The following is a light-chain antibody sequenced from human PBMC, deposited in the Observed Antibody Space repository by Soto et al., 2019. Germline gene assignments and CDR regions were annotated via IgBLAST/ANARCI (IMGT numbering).Light chain of an antibody. CDR1: QSVNRN. CDR2: GAS. J-gene: IGKJ3*01. V-gene: IGKV3-15*01. CDR3: QQYNSWPLGT. Sequence: EMVMTQSPATLSVSPGERATLTCRASQSVNRNLAWYQQKPGQAPRLLIFGASTRATGIPARFSGSGSGTEFTLSISSLQSEDFAVYYCQQYNSWPLGTFGPGTKLDIK.